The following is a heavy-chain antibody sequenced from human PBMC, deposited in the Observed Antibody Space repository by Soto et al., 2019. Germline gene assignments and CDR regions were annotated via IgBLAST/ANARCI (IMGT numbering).Heavy chain of an antibody. V-gene: IGHV4-34*01. J-gene: IGHJ3*02. CDR3: ARGGSSDWQVALDI. CDR1: GASISHYY. CDR2: IKHSGSS. Sequence: PSETLSLTCTVSGASISHYYWNWIRQSPGKGLEWIGKIKHSGSSNYNPSLRSRVSISVDMSKNQFSLRLTSVTAADTAVYYCARGGSSDWQVALDIWGQGTMVTVSS. D-gene: IGHD6-19*01.